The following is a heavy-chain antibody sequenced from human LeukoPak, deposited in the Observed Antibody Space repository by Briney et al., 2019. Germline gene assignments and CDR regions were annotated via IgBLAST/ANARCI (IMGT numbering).Heavy chain of an antibody. CDR3: ARELVSSGTGYSDL. J-gene: IGHJ2*01. V-gene: IGHV3-23*01. CDR2: ITGSTTWT. D-gene: IGHD3-10*02. CDR1: GFTFGNFG. Sequence: GGSLRLSCEASGFTFGNFGMTWVRQAPGKGLQWVSGITGSTTWTYYAASVKGRFTVSRDNSQNTLHLQMNSLRADDTAVYYCARELVSSGTGYSDLWGRSTLVTVSS.